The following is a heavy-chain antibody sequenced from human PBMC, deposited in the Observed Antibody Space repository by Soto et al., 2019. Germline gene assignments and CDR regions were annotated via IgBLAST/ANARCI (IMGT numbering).Heavy chain of an antibody. V-gene: IGHV1-69*13. Sequence: GASVKVSCKASGGTFSSYAISWVRQAPGQGLEWMGGIIPIFGTGNYAQKFQGRVTITADESTSTAYMELSSLRSEDTAVYYCARARTSSCPVGCWFDPWGQGTLVTV. CDR3: ARARTSSCPVGCWFDP. CDR2: IIPIFGTG. D-gene: IGHD2-15*01. J-gene: IGHJ5*02. CDR1: GGTFSSYA.